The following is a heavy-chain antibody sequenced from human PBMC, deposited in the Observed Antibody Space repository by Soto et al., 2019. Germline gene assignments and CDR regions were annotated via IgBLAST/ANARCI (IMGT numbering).Heavy chain of an antibody. CDR3: ARDVTRSPHPMYYDFWSGYPTHHYGMDV. CDR2: IRSSSGSI. V-gene: IGHV3-48*02. Sequence: WGSLSLSCAASGFTFSSYSMSWVRQAPGKGLEWVSYIRSSSGSIYYAGSAHGRFTISRDNAKNSLYLQMNSPRDEDTGVYYCARDVTRSPHPMYYDFWSGYPTHHYGMDVWGQGTTVTVSS. D-gene: IGHD3-3*01. J-gene: IGHJ6*02. CDR1: GFTFSSYS.